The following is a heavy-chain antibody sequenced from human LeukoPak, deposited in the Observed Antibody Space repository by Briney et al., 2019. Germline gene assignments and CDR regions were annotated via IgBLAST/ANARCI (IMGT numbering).Heavy chain of an antibody. Sequence: SETLSLTCTVSGGSISSYYWSWIRQPPGKGLEWIGYIYYSGSTNYNPSLKSRVTISVDTSKNQFSLKLSSVTAADTAVYYCARHVSVAVTNFFDYWGQGTLVTVSS. D-gene: IGHD6-19*01. CDR1: GGSISSYY. CDR3: ARHVSVAVTNFFDY. V-gene: IGHV4-59*01. CDR2: IYYSGST. J-gene: IGHJ4*02.